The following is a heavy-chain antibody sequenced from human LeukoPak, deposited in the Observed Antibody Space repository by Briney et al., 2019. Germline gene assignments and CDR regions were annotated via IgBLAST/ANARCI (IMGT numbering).Heavy chain of an antibody. D-gene: IGHD6-19*01. CDR1: GTTFSSYG. V-gene: IGHV3-30*18. CDR2: ISYDGSNK. J-gene: IGHJ4*02. Sequence: GGSLRLSCAASGTTFSSYGMHWVRQAPGKGLEWVAVISYDGSNKYYADSVKGRFTISRDNSKNTLYLQMNSLRAEDTAVYYCAKADVSSGWFGDYWGQGTLVTVSS. CDR3: AKADVSSGWFGDY.